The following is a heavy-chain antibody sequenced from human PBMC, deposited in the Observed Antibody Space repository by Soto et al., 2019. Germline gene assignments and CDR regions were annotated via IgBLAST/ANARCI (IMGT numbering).Heavy chain of an antibody. Sequence: SETLSLTCTVSGGSISSSSYYWGWIRQPPGKGLERIGSIYYSGSTYYNPSLKSRVTISVDTSKNQFSLKLSAVAAADTAVYYCARRLLQRRYGDPDTYYFDYWGQGSMVTVSS. CDR1: GGSISSSSYY. J-gene: IGHJ4*02. V-gene: IGHV4-39*01. CDR2: IYYSGST. CDR3: ARRLLQRRYGDPDTYYFDY. D-gene: IGHD4-17*01.